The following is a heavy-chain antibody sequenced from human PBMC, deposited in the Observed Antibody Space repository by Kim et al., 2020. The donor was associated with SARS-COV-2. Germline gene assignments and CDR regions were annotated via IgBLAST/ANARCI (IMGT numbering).Heavy chain of an antibody. CDR2: IYYSGST. CDR3: ARGEGGWAAKVWYFDP. Sequence: SETLSLTCTVSGGSISSYYWSWIRQPPGKGLEWIGYIYYSGSTNYNPSLKSRVTISVDTSKNQFSLKLSSVTAADTAVYYCARGEGGWAAKVWYFDPWGRGTLVTVCS. V-gene: IGHV4-59*01. D-gene: IGHD1-26*01. CDR1: GGSISSYY. J-gene: IGHJ2*01.